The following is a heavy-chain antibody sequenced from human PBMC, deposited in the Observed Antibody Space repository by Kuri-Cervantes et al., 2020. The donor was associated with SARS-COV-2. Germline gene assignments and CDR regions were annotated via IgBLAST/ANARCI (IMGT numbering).Heavy chain of an antibody. CDR3: ATFPGVAAPGDY. CDR2: INDKSNYI. Sequence: GESLKISCAASGFTFSTHSMNWIRQAPGKGLECVSSINDKSNYIYYADSAKGRFTISRDNTRNSLYLQMSSLRAEDTAVYYCATFPGVAAPGDYWGQGTLVTVSS. V-gene: IGHV3-21*01. CDR1: GFTFSTHS. D-gene: IGHD2-21*01. J-gene: IGHJ4*02.